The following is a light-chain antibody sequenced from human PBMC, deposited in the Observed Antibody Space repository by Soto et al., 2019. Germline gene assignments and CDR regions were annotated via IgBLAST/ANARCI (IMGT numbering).Light chain of an antibody. Sequence: EIVLTQSPGTLSLSPGERATLSCRASQSVSSSYLAWYQQKPGQAPRLIIYGASNRATGIPDGFSGSGSGTDSNHTIDRLEPEDFSVYCCQQYGSYHPITSGQGTRLE. V-gene: IGKV3-20*01. CDR3: QQYGSYHPIT. CDR1: QSVSSSY. J-gene: IGKJ5*01. CDR2: GAS.